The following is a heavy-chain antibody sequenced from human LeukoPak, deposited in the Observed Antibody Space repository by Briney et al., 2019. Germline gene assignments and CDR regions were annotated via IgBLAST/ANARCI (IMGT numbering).Heavy chain of an antibody. Sequence: GGSLRLSCAASGFTFSSYSMNWVRQAPGKGLEWVSSISSSSSYIYYADSVKGRFTISRDNAKNSLYLQMNSLRAEDTAVYYCARGFVVVPAAMPMELDYWGQGTLVTVSS. D-gene: IGHD2-2*01. CDR1: GFTFSSYS. J-gene: IGHJ4*02. V-gene: IGHV3-21*01. CDR2: ISSSSSYI. CDR3: ARGFVVVPAAMPMELDY.